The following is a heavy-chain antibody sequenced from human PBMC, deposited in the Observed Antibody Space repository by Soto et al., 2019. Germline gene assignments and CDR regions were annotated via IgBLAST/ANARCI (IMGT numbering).Heavy chain of an antibody. CDR1: GFTFIDHY. CDR2: IRNKANSYAT. J-gene: IGHJ4*02. D-gene: IGHD6-13*01. CDR3: ATSYGNAWYTY. Sequence: GVSLRLSWAAAGFTFIDHYRGWVRQATGKGLEWVGRIRNKANSYATEYAASVKGRFTISRDDSKNSLYLQMNSLRTEDTAVYYCATSYGNAWYTYWGQGTQVTVSS. V-gene: IGHV3-72*01.